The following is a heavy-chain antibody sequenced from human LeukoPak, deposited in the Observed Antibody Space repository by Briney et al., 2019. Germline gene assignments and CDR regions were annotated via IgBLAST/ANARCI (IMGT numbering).Heavy chain of an antibody. J-gene: IGHJ3*02. D-gene: IGHD6-19*01. CDR1: GFTFSSYS. Sequence: GGSLRLSCAASGFTFSSYSMNWVRQAPGKGLEWVGRIKSTIDGGTTDFAAPVKGRFTVSRDDSENTLYLQMSSLRIEDTAVYYCTTGGNVIVAGTRAFDIWGHETMVTVSS. CDR3: TTGGNVIVAGTRAFDI. CDR2: IKSTIDGGTT. V-gene: IGHV3-15*07.